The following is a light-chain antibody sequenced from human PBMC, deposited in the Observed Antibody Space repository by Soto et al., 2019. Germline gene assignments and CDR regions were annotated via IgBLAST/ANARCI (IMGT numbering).Light chain of an antibody. CDR1: QSVSNIC. CDR3: QQYGSSPRT. J-gene: IGKJ1*01. Sequence: EIVLTQSPGTLSLSPGERATLSCRASQSVSNICLAWYQQKPGQAPRLLIYGASSRATGIPDRFSGSGSGTDFTLTISRLEPEDFAVYYCQQYGSSPRTFGQGTKVDIK. CDR2: GAS. V-gene: IGKV3-20*01.